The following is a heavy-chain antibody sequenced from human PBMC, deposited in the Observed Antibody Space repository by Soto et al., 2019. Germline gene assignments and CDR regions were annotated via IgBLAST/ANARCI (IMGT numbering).Heavy chain of an antibody. CDR3: ARHRESYSGYYFDY. CDR1: GGSISSSSYY. Sequence: PSETLSLTCTVSGGSISSSSYYWGWIRQPPGKGLEWIGSIYYSGSTYYNPSLKSRVTISVDTSKNQFSLKLSSVTAADTAVYYCARHRESYSGYYFDYWGQGTLVTVSS. V-gene: IGHV4-39*01. CDR2: IYYSGST. D-gene: IGHD1-26*01. J-gene: IGHJ4*02.